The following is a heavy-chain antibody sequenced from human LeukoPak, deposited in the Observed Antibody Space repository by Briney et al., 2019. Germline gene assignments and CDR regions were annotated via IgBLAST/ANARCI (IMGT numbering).Heavy chain of an antibody. CDR3: ARDFRGYCSGGSCPTYY. D-gene: IGHD2-15*01. CDR2: ISAYNGNT. Sequence: GASVKVSCKASGYTFTSYGIIWVRQAPGQGLEWMGWISAYNGNTNYAQKLQGRVTMTIDTSTSTAYMELRSLRSDDTAVYYCARDFRGYCSGGSCPTYYWGQGTLVTVSS. J-gene: IGHJ4*02. V-gene: IGHV1-18*01. CDR1: GYTFTSYG.